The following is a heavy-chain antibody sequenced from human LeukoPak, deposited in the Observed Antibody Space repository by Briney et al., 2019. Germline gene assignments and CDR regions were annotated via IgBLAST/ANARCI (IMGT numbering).Heavy chain of an antibody. CDR2: IDTGGNT. J-gene: IGHJ5*02. V-gene: IGHV3-66*01. D-gene: IGHD3-22*01. CDR1: GFTFSSYS. CDR3: AKTYYYDSSGYYYLGWFDP. Sequence: GGSLRLSCAASGFTFSSYSMSWVRQAPGKGLEWVSVIDTGGNTYYADSVKGRFTISRDNSKNTVYLQMNSLRAEDTAVYYCAKTYYYDSSGYYYLGWFDPWGQGTLVTVSS.